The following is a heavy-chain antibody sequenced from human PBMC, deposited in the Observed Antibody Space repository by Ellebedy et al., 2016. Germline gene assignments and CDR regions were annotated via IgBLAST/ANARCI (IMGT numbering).Heavy chain of an antibody. CDR2: INPSGGST. J-gene: IGHJ5*02. CDR1: GYTFTSYY. CDR3: ARPGCSGGSCYSDWFDP. V-gene: IGHV1-46*01. Sequence: ASVKVSCXASGYTFTSYYMHWVRQAPGQGLEWMGIINPSGGSTSYAQKFQGRVTMTRDTSTSTVYMELSSLRSEDTAVYYCARPGCSGGSCYSDWFDPWGQGTLVTVSS. D-gene: IGHD2-15*01.